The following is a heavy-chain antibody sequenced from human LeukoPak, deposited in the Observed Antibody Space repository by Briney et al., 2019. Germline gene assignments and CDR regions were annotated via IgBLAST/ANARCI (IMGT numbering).Heavy chain of an antibody. CDR3: ARVLGVGYYDSSGYPSPIDY. Sequence: ASVKVSCKASGYTFTGYHMHWVRQAPGQGLEWMGWINPNSGGTNYAQKFQGRVTMTRDTSISTAYMELSSLRSEDTAVYYCARVLGVGYYDSSGYPSPIDYWGQGTLVTVSS. J-gene: IGHJ4*02. D-gene: IGHD3-22*01. CDR1: GYTFTGYH. V-gene: IGHV1-2*02. CDR2: INPNSGGT.